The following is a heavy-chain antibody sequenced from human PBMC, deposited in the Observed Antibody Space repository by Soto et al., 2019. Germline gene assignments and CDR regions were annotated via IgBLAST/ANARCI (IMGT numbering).Heavy chain of an antibody. CDR3: ARDPRPYGGNSPIDY. D-gene: IGHD2-21*02. CDR1: GFSFSTYW. Sequence: GGSLRLSCAASGFSFSTYWMHWVRQAPEKGLVWVSRINSDGSITNYADSVRGRFTISRDNAKNTLYLQMNSLRAEDTAVYYCARDPRPYGGNSPIDYRAQRTPVTVSS. CDR2: INSDGSIT. V-gene: IGHV3-74*01. J-gene: IGHJ4*02.